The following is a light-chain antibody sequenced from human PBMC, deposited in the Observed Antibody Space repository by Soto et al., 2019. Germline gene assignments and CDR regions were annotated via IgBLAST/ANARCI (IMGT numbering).Light chain of an antibody. Sequence: EIVLTQSPGTLSLSPGERPTLSCRASQSVSNNYLAWYQQKPGQAPRLLIYGASNRATGIPDRFSGSGSGTDFTLTISSLEPEDSAVYYCQQRHMWPITFGQGTRLEIK. J-gene: IGKJ5*01. V-gene: IGKV3D-20*02. CDR2: GAS. CDR3: QQRHMWPIT. CDR1: QSVSNNY.